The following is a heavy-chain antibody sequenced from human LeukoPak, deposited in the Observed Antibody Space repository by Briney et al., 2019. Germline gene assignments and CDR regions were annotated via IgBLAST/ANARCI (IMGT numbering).Heavy chain of an antibody. CDR2: IYYSGST. D-gene: IGHD3-22*01. CDR3: ARASNYHYYSSGIPMIDY. J-gene: IGHJ4*02. CDR1: GGSISSGDYY. Sequence: SETLSLTCTVSGGSISSGDYYWSWIRQPPGKGLEWIGYIYYSGSTYYNPSLKSRVTISVDTSKNQFSLKLSSVTAADTAVYYCARASNYHYYSSGIPMIDYWGQGTLVTVSS. V-gene: IGHV4-30-4*08.